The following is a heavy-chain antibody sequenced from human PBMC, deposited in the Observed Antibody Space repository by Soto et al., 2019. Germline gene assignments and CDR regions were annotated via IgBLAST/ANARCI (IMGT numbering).Heavy chain of an antibody. CDR1: GFTSDDYA. Sequence: EVQLVESGGGLVQPGRSLRLSCAASGFTSDDYAMHWVRQAPGKGLEWVSGISWNSGSIGYADSVKGRFTISRDNAKNSLCLQMNSLRAEDTALDYCAKDDSPHRLRYFVRPPGYFDLWGRGTLVTVSS. J-gene: IGHJ2*01. CDR3: AKDDSPHRLRYFVRPPGYFDL. D-gene: IGHD3-9*01. V-gene: IGHV3-9*02. CDR2: ISWNSGSI.